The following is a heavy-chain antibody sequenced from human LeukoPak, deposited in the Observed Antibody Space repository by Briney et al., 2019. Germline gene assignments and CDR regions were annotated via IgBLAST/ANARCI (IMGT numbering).Heavy chain of an antibody. CDR1: GYTFTVYY. D-gene: IGHD1-26*01. J-gene: IGHJ4*02. CDR3: ARDRGGSYLFDY. CDR2: INPNSGGT. V-gene: IGHV1-2*02. Sequence: GASVKVSFKASGYTFTVYYMHWVRQAPGQGLEWMGWINPNSGGTNYAQKFQGRVTMTRDTSISTAYMELSRLRSDDTAVYYCARDRGGSYLFDYWGQGTLVTVSS.